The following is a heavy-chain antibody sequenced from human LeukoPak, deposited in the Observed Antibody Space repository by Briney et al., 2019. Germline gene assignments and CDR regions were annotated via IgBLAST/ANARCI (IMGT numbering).Heavy chain of an antibody. CDR2: IDTTGST. CDR3: ARGPRYITSSGQFDY. CDR1: GDSISTYY. J-gene: IGHJ4*02. V-gene: IGHV4-4*07. Sequence: SETLSLTCTVSGDSISTYYWSWIRQPAGKGLEWIGRIDTTGSTDHNPSLTGRVIMSVDESKNHFSLNLTSVTAADTAIYYCARGPRYITSSGQFDYWGQGTLVTVSS. D-gene: IGHD1-1*01.